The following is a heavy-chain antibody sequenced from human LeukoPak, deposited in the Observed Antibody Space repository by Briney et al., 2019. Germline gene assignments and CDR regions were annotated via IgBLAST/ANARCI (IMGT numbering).Heavy chain of an antibody. Sequence: SETLSLTCTVSGGSIGSYYWSWIRQPPGKGLEWIGYIYYSGSTNYNPSLKSRVTISVDTSKNQFSLKLSSVTAADTAVYYCARLRSQYDAFDIWGQGTMVTVSS. CDR3: ARLRSQYDAFDI. CDR1: GGSIGSYY. CDR2: IYYSGST. V-gene: IGHV4-59*01. J-gene: IGHJ3*02.